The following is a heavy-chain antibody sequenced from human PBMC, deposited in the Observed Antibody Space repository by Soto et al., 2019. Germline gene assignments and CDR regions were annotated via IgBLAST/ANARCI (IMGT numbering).Heavy chain of an antibody. CDR2: IYYSGST. J-gene: IGHJ3*02. V-gene: IGHV4-30-4*01. CDR3: ARDSFGMITFGGVIREAFDI. CDR1: GGSISSGDYY. D-gene: IGHD3-16*01. Sequence: PSETLSLTCTVSGGSISSGDYYWSWIRQPPGKGLEWIGYIYYSGSTYYNPSLKSRVTISVDTSKNQFSLKLSSVTAADTAVYFCARDSFGMITFGGVIREAFDIWGQGTMVTVSS.